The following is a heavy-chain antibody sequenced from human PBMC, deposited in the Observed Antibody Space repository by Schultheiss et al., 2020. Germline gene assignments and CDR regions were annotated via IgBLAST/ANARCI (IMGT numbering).Heavy chain of an antibody. V-gene: IGHV3-23*01. CDR3: AKEIINMNIVVSFDY. D-gene: IGHD3-22*01. CDR2: TNDDGRT. Sequence: GQSLKISCAASGFTFDDYAMHWVRQAPGKGLEWVSATNDDGRTYYADSVRGRFTISRDNSNNMVYLQMNSLRAEDTAVYFCAKEIINMNIVVSFDYWGQGSLVTVSS. CDR1: GFTFDDYA. J-gene: IGHJ4*01.